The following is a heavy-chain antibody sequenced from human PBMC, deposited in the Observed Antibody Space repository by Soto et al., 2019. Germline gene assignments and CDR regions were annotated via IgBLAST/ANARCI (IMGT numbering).Heavy chain of an antibody. J-gene: IGHJ6*03. CDR1: GGSSSSYY. CDR2: IYYSGST. CDR3: ARAYYGSGSYPNYYYYYMDV. V-gene: IGHV4-59*12. D-gene: IGHD3-10*01. Sequence: LETLSLTCTVSGGSSSSYYWSWIRQPPGKGLEWIGYIYYSGSTNYNPSLKSRVTISVDTSKNQSSLKLSSVTAADTAVYYCARAYYGSGSYPNYYYYYMDVWGKGTTVTVSS.